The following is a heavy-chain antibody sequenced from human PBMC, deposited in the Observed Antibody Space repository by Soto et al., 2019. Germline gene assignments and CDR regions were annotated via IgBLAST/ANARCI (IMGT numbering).Heavy chain of an antibody. CDR2: ISAYNGNT. Sequence: GASVKGSCKASGYTFTSYGSSWVRQATGQGLEWMGWISAYNGNTNYAQKLQGRVTMTTDTSTSTAYMELRSLRSDDTAVYYCARGDITWVRGVILDFDYGGKGTLVTVSS. D-gene: IGHD3-10*01. V-gene: IGHV1-18*01. J-gene: IGHJ4*02. CDR1: GYTFTSYG. CDR3: ARGDITWVRGVILDFDY.